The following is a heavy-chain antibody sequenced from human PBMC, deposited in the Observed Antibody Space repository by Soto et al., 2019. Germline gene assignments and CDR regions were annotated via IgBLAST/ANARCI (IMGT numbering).Heavy chain of an antibody. D-gene: IGHD3-10*01. J-gene: IGHJ4*02. CDR2: IYYSGST. CDR1: GGSISSGGYY. CDR3: ARHWITMVRGVCHFDY. Sequence: SETLSLTCTVSGGSISSGGYYWSWIRQHPGKGLEWIGYIYYSGSTYYNPSLKSRVTISVDTSKNQFSLKLSSVTAADTAVYYCARHWITMVRGVCHFDYWGQGTLVTVSS. V-gene: IGHV4-31*03.